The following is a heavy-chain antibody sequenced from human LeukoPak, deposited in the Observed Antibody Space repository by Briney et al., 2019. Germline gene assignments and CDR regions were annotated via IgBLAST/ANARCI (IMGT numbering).Heavy chain of an antibody. CDR3: AKEGY. V-gene: IGHV3-9*01. J-gene: IGHJ4*02. CDR2: ISWNSGSI. Sequence: GGSLRLSCAASGFTFDDYAMHWVRQAPGMGLEWVSGISWNSGSIGYADSVKGRFTISRDNAKNSLYLQMNSLRAEDTALYYCAKEGYWGQGTLVTVSS. CDR1: GFTFDDYA.